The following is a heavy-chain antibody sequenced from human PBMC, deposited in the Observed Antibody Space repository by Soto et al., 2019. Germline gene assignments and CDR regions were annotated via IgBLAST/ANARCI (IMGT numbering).Heavy chain of an antibody. CDR2: IYHSGST. Sequence: PSETLSLTCAVSGYSISSGYYWGWIRQPPGKGLEWIGSIYHSGSTYYNPSLKSRVTIPVDTSKNQFSLKLSSVTAADTAVYYCARIIHLPAAIPDYFDYWGQGTLVTVSS. CDR1: GYSISSGYY. D-gene: IGHD2-2*01. V-gene: IGHV4-38-2*01. J-gene: IGHJ4*02. CDR3: ARIIHLPAAIPDYFDY.